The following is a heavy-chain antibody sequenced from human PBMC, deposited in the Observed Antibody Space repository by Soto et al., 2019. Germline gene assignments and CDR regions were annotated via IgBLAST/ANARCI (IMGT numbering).Heavy chain of an antibody. CDR3: ARGTRALKTSFFAY. CDR2: VHESGST. V-gene: IGHV4-59*01. Sequence: KTSETLSLTCTVSGDAISNYYWSWIRQTPGRGLEWIGCVHESGSTDYNPALKGRVTISLHTSKSQFSLSLRSATAADTATYYCARGTRALKTSFFAYWGQGSPVTVSS. CDR1: GDAISNYY. D-gene: IGHD3-10*01. J-gene: IGHJ4*02.